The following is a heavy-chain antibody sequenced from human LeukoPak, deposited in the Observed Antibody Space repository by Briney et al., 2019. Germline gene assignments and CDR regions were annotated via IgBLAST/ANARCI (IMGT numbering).Heavy chain of an antibody. CDR2: MYYSGST. J-gene: IGHJ4*02. Sequence: SETLSLTCTVSSGSISSTSYYWGWIRQPPGMGLEWIGSMYYSGSTYYNPSLKSRVTISVDTSKSQFSLKLSSVTAADTAVYYCTREMRSPRGGFDYWDQGTLVTVSS. D-gene: IGHD3-10*01. CDR1: SGSISSTSYY. V-gene: IGHV4-39*07. CDR3: TREMRSPRGGFDY.